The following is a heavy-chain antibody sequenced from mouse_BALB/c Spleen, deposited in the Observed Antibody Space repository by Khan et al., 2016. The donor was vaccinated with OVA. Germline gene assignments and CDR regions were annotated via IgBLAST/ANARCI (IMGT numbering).Heavy chain of an antibody. V-gene: IGHV5-12*02. CDR3: ARLGYYYGSSYAMDY. CDR1: GFTFSDYY. Sequence: EVELVESGGGLVQPGGSLKLSCATSGFTFSDYYMYWVRQTPEKRLEWVAYISNGGGSTYYPDTVKGRFTISRDKAKNTLYLQMSRLKSEDTAMYYCARLGYYYGSSYAMDYWGQGTSVTVSS. D-gene: IGHD1-1*01. CDR2: ISNGGGST. J-gene: IGHJ4*01.